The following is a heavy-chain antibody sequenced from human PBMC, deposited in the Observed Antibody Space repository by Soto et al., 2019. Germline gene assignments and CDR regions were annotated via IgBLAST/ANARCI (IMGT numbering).Heavy chain of an antibody. Sequence: EVQLLESGGGLVQPGGSLRLSCAASGFTFSSYAMSWVRQAPGKGLEWVSAISGSGGSTYYADSVKGRFTISRDNSKNTLYLQMNSLRAEDTAVYYCANDLSTWIQLFPVGYYYMDVWGKGTTVTVSS. CDR3: ANDLSTWIQLFPVGYYYMDV. V-gene: IGHV3-23*01. D-gene: IGHD5-18*01. J-gene: IGHJ6*03. CDR1: GFTFSSYA. CDR2: ISGSGGST.